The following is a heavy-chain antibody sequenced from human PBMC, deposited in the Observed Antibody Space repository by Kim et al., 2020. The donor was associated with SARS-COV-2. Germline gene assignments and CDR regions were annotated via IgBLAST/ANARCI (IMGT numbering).Heavy chain of an antibody. CDR2: IKQDGSEK. CDR1: GFTFSSYW. J-gene: IGHJ6*02. D-gene: IGHD6-13*01. V-gene: IGHV3-7*03. CDR3: ARDSIAAAGTYYYYGMDV. Sequence: GGSLRLSCAASGFTFSSYWMSWVRQAPGKVLEWVANIKQDGSEKYYVDSVKGRFTISRDNAKNSLYLQMNSLRAEDTAVYYCARDSIAAAGTYYYYGMDVWGQGTTVTVSS.